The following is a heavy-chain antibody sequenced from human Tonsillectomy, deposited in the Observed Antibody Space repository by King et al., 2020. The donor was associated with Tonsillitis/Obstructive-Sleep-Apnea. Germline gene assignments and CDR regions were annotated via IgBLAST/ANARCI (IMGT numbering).Heavy chain of an antibody. V-gene: IGHV3-11*05. CDR2: ISMSSSYT. CDR3: ARVSTVTTFYFYYYMDV. J-gene: IGHJ6*03. Sequence: VRLVESGGGLVKPGGSLRLSCAASGFTFSDYYMSWIRQAPGKGLEWVSYISMSSSYTNYADSVKGRFTISRDNSNNSPYLEMNSLRTEDTAVYYCARVSTVTTFYFYYYMDVWGKGTTVTVSS. D-gene: IGHD4-11*01. CDR1: GFTFSDYY.